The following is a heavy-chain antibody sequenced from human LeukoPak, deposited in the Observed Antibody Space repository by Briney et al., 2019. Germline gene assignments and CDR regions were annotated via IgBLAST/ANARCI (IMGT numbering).Heavy chain of an antibody. J-gene: IGHJ4*02. CDR1: GFTFSSYA. CDR3: AKAGYSSGWYYFDY. D-gene: IGHD6-19*01. V-gene: IGHV3-30-3*01. Sequence: GGSLRLSCAASGFTFSSYAMHWVRQAPGKGLEWVAVISYDGSNKYYADSVKGRFTISRDNAKNSLYLQMNSLRAEDTAVYYCAKAGYSSGWYYFDYWGQGTLVTVSS. CDR2: ISYDGSNK.